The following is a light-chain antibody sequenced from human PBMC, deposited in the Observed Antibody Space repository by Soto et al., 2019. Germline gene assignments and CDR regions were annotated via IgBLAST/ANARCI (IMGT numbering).Light chain of an antibody. Sequence: EIVMTQSPTTLSVSPGERATLSCRASQSVSTNLAWYQQKPGQVPSLLIYGASTRASRIPARFSGSGSGTEFTLTIGSLQSEDFAVYYCQQYSSSPSFGQGTRLEIK. CDR2: GAS. J-gene: IGKJ5*01. V-gene: IGKV3-15*01. CDR3: QQYSSSPS. CDR1: QSVSTN.